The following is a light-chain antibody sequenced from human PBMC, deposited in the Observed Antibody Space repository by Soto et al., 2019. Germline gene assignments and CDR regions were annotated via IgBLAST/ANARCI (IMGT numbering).Light chain of an antibody. V-gene: IGKV1-16*02. CDR2: AAS. J-gene: IGKJ1*01. Sequence: DIQMPQSPSSLSASVGDTVTITCRASQDIGNYLAWFQQKGGKAPKSLIYAASSLHSGVPSKFGGSRSGTEYALTISRLHPEAVATSYCHQYNSYPRTVGQGTKVDSK. CDR1: QDIGNY. CDR3: HQYNSYPRT.